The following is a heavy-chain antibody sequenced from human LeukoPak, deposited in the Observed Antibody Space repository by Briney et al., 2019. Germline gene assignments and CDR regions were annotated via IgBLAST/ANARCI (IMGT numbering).Heavy chain of an antibody. CDR3: AKVVQYTASTGTGLDY. V-gene: IGHV3-33*06. J-gene: IGHJ4*02. CDR2: ICYDGSYK. D-gene: IGHD6-13*01. CDR1: GFILSNYG. Sequence: GGSLRLSCAASGFILSNYGMHWVRQAPGKGLDWVAVICYDGSYKYYADSVKGRFTISRDNSKNTLYLQMNSLRAEDTAIYYCAKVVQYTASTGTGLDYWGQGTLVTVSS.